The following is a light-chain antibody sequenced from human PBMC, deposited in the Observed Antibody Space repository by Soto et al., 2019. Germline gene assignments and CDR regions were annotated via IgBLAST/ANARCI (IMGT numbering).Light chain of an antibody. CDR2: ASS. Sequence: EIVLTQSPGTLSSSPGERVTLSCRASQSVSSSYLAWYQHKPGQAPRLLIYASSSRATGIPDRFGGSGSGTDFTLTISRLEPEDFAVYYCQQYGDSSWTFGQGTKVEIK. CDR3: QQYGDSSWT. J-gene: IGKJ1*01. CDR1: QSVSSSY. V-gene: IGKV3-20*01.